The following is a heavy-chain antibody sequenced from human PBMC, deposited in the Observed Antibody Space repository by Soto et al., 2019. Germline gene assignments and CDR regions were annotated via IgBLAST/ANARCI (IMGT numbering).Heavy chain of an antibody. D-gene: IGHD2-21*01. CDR3: ARVAYVDESFDY. CDR2: TKPDGSEK. J-gene: IGHJ4*02. CDR1: GFTFSSYW. V-gene: IGHV3-7*01. Sequence: EVHLVESGGGLVQPGGSLRLSCAASGFTFSSYWMTWVRQAPGKGLEWVANTKPDGSEKNYVGSVKGRFTISRDNAKNSLFLQMDSLRAEDTAVYYCARVAYVDESFDYWCQGTLVTVSS.